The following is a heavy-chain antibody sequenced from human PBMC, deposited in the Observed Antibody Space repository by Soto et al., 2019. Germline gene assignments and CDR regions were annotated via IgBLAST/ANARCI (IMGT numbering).Heavy chain of an antibody. V-gene: IGHV1-2*02. CDR3: SRGLIVGGRVVYGMDV. Sequence: SVKVSCKASGYTFTGYEIYWLRQAPGQGFEWMGWISPNSGNTKNAQRFQGRVTMTRDTSISTAYMELNSLKSDDTAVYYCSRGLIVGGRVVYGMDVWGQGTTVTVSS. CDR1: GYTFTGYE. J-gene: IGHJ6*02. CDR2: ISPNSGNT. D-gene: IGHD1-26*01.